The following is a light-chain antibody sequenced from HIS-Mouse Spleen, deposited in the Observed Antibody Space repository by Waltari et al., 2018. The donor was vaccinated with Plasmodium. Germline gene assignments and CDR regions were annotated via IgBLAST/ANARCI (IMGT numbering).Light chain of an antibody. CDR1: SGHSSYA. Sequence: QLVLTQSPSASASLGASVMLTCTLSSGHSSYAIAWHQQQPEKGPRYLMKCNSDGSHSKGDGIPDRFSGSSSGAERYLTISSLQSEDEADYYCQTWGTGIQVFGGGTK. CDR3: QTWGTGIQV. CDR2: CNSDGSH. V-gene: IGLV4-69*01. J-gene: IGLJ3*02.